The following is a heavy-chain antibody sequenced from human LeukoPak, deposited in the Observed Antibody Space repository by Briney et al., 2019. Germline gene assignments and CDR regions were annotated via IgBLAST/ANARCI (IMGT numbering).Heavy chain of an antibody. CDR2: TYYRSKWYN. CDR3: ARDRVAAAVYYFDC. CDR1: GDSVSSNSAA. V-gene: IGHV6-1*01. J-gene: IGHJ4*02. Sequence: SQALSVTCALSGDSVSSNSAAWHWIRQSPTRGLEWLVRTYYRSKWYNDYAVSVKSRITINPDTSKNQFSLQLDSVTPEDTAVYSCARDRVAAAVYYFDCWGQGTLVTVSS. D-gene: IGHD6-13*01.